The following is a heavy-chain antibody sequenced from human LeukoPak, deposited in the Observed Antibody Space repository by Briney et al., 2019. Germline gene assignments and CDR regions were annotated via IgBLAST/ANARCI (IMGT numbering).Heavy chain of an antibody. CDR1: GYSFTAYY. V-gene: IGHV1-2*02. D-gene: IGHD3-22*01. Sequence: ASVKVSCKASGYSFTAYYMHWVRQAPGQGLEWMGWINPNSGGTSYAQKFQGRVTMTRDTSISTAYMELSRLRSDDTAVYSCARGLDYYDSPLGYWGQGTQVTVSS. CDR2: INPNSGGT. J-gene: IGHJ4*02. CDR3: ARGLDYYDSPLGY.